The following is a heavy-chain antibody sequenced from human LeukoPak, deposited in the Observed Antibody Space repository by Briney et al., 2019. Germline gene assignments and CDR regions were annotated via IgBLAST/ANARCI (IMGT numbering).Heavy chain of an antibody. Sequence: ASVKVSCKASGYIIATYYIDWVRQAPGQGLEWMGRINPSGGSTNYARQFQDRVTMTSDTSTTTVYMELSSLRSEDTAVYFCARVSRDGYYLFDYWGQGTRVTVSS. V-gene: IGHV1-46*01. J-gene: IGHJ4*02. D-gene: IGHD5-24*01. CDR1: GYIIATYY. CDR3: ARVSRDGYYLFDY. CDR2: INPSGGST.